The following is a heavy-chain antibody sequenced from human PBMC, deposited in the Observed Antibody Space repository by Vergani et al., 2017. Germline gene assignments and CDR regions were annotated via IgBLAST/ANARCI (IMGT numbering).Heavy chain of an antibody. CDR1: GFTFSSYW. CDR3: ARDWDDNWFDP. J-gene: IGHJ5*02. D-gene: IGHD1-26*01. Sequence: EVQLQESGGGLVKPGGSLRLSCAASGFTFSSYWMSWVRQAPGKGLEWVASIKQDGSEQYYVDSVKGRFTISRDNAKNSLYLQMNSLRAEDTAVYYCARDWDDNWFDPWGQGTLVTVSS. V-gene: IGHV3-7*01. CDR2: IKQDGSEQ.